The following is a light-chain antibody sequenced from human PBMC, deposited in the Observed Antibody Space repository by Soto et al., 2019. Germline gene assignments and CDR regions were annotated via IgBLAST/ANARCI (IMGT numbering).Light chain of an antibody. CDR3: QQYNSYSAWT. CDR2: DAS. CDR1: QNVRSW. Sequence: DIQMTQSPSSLSASVGDRVTITCRASQNVRSWLAWYQQKPGKAPKLLIYDASSLESGVPSRFSGSGSGTEFTLTISSLQPDDFATYYCQQYNSYSAWTFGQGTKVDI. J-gene: IGKJ1*01. V-gene: IGKV1-5*01.